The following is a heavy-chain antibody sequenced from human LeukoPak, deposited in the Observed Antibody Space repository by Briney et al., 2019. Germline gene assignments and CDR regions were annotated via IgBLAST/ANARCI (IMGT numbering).Heavy chain of an antibody. Sequence: GGSVRLSCAASGFTFSSYAMSWVRQAPGKGLEWVSAISGSGGSTYYADSVKGRFTISRDNSKNTLYLQMNSLRAEDTAVYYCAKDRGPVGATIFDYWGQGTLVTVSS. D-gene: IGHD1-26*01. CDR3: AKDRGPVGATIFDY. V-gene: IGHV3-23*01. CDR2: ISGSGGST. CDR1: GFTFSSYA. J-gene: IGHJ4*02.